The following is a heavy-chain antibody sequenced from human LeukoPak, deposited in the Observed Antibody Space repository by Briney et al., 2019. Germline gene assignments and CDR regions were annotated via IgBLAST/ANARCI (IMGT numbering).Heavy chain of an antibody. CDR1: GFTFTNYA. CDR3: AKDVRYCSSTTCYFSGMDV. D-gene: IGHD2-2*01. J-gene: IGHJ6*02. V-gene: IGHV3-23*01. CDR2: LSGSGGST. Sequence: GGSLRLSCAASGFTFTNYAMSWVPHAPGKGRECGSALSGSGGSTYYADSVKGRFTISRDNSKKTLYLQMNSLRAEDTAVHYCAKDVRYCSSTTCYFSGMDVWGQGTTVTVSS.